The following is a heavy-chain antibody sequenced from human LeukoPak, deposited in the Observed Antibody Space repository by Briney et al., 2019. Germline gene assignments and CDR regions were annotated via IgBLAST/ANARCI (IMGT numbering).Heavy chain of an antibody. CDR2: INPNSGGT. D-gene: IGHD3-22*01. CDR3: ARDDSSGYLDY. V-gene: IGHV1-2*02. Sequence: ASVKVSCKASGGTFSSYAISWVRQAPGQGLEWMGWINPNSGGTNYAQKFQGRVTMTRDTSISTAYMELSRLRSDDTAVYYCARDDSSGYLDYWGQGTLVTVSS. CDR1: GGTFSSYA. J-gene: IGHJ4*02.